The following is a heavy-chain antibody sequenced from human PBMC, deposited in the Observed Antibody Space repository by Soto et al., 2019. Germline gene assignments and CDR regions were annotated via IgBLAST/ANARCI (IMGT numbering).Heavy chain of an antibody. Sequence: GESLNISCKRSAYNFTSYLIGWVRRMPGKSLEWMAIIYPGDSDTRYSPSFQGQVTISADQSISTAYLQWSSLKASDTAMYYCARLPPYYYASSGYPAGYYYYYYCMDVWGQGTTVTVSS. CDR3: ARLPPYYYASSGYPAGYYYYYYCMDV. CDR1: AYNFTSYL. CDR2: IYPGDSDT. J-gene: IGHJ6*02. D-gene: IGHD3-22*01. V-gene: IGHV5-51*01.